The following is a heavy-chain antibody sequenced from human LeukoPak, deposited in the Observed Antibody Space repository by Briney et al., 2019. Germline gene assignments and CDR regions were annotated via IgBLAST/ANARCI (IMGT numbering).Heavy chain of an antibody. V-gene: IGHV1-24*01. J-gene: IGHJ3*02. Sequence: ASVKVSCKVSGYTLTELSMHWVRQAPGKGLEWMGGFDPEDGETIYAQKFQGRVTMTEDTSTDTAYMKLSSLRSEDTAVYYCATDRRFYNYDILTGSTLRAFDIWSQGTMVTVSS. CDR1: GYTLTELS. D-gene: IGHD3-9*01. CDR3: ATDRRFYNYDILTGSTLRAFDI. CDR2: FDPEDGET.